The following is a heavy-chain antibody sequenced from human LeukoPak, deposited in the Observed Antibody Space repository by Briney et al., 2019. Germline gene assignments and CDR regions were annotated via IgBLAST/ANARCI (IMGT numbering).Heavy chain of an antibody. Sequence: GRSLRLSCAASGFTFSSYGMHWVRQAPGKGLEWVAVIWFDGINKYYADSVKGRFTISRDNSKNTLFLQMNSLRAEDTAVYYCATGATSGSEAFDIWGQGTMVTVSS. D-gene: IGHD1-26*01. CDR1: GFTFSSYG. CDR3: ATGATSGSEAFDI. J-gene: IGHJ3*02. V-gene: IGHV3-33*01. CDR2: IWFDGINK.